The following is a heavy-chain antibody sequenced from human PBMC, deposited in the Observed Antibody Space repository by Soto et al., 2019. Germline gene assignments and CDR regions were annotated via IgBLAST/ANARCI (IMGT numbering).Heavy chain of an antibody. CDR3: ARGTAGSPPYGMDV. J-gene: IGHJ6*02. D-gene: IGHD6-19*01. V-gene: IGHV3-23*01. CDR1: GFTFSSYA. CDR2: ISGSGGST. Sequence: LRLSCAASGFTFSSYAMSWVRQAPGKGLEWVSAISGSGGSTYYADSVKGRFTISRDNSKNTLYLQMNSLRAEDTAVYYCARGTAGSPPYGMDVWGQGTTVTVSS.